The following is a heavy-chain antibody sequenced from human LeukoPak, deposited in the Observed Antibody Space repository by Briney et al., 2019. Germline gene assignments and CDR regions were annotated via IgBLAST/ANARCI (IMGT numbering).Heavy chain of an antibody. D-gene: IGHD5-18*01. J-gene: IGHJ4*02. CDR3: ARSKHTAMYY. Sequence: GGSLRLSCAASGFTFSSYSMNWVRQAPGKGLEWVSYISRSSSTIYYADSVKGRFTISRDNAKNSLYLQMNSLRAEDTAVYYCARSKHTAMYYWGQGTLVTVSS. CDR2: ISRSSSTI. V-gene: IGHV3-48*01. CDR1: GFTFSSYS.